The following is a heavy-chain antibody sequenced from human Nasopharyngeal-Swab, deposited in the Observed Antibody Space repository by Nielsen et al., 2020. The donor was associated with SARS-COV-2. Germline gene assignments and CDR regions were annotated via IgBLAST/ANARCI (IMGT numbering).Heavy chain of an antibody. CDR1: GFTFSNYA. D-gene: IGHD3-22*01. Sequence: GESLKISCAASGFTFSNYAISWVRQAPGKGLEWVSAISGSGGATYYSKSVKGRFTLSRDNSKNTLYLQMNSLRVGDTALYYCAKDRGFDISGSKGIDYWGRGILVTVSS. CDR3: AKDRGFDISGSKGIDY. V-gene: IGHV3-23*01. J-gene: IGHJ4*02. CDR2: ISGSGGAT.